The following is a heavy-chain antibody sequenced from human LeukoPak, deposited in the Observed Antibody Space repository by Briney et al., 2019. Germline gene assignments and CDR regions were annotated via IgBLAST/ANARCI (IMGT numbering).Heavy chain of an antibody. CDR3: ARGSERFGELFAY. V-gene: IGHV1-69*05. D-gene: IGHD3-10*01. CDR2: IIPIFGTA. J-gene: IGHJ4*02. Sequence: ASVKVSCKASGGTFSSYAISWARQAPGQGLEWMGRIIPIFGTANYAQKFQGRVTITTDESTSTAYVELSSLRSEDTAVYYCARGSERFGELFAYWGQGTLVTVSS. CDR1: GGTFSSYA.